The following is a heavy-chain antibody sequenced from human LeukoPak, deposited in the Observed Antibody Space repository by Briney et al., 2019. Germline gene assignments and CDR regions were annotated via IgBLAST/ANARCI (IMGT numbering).Heavy chain of an antibody. CDR3: AREGITIFGVVYYYYYMDV. J-gene: IGHJ6*03. V-gene: IGHV3-7*01. D-gene: IGHD3-3*01. CDR1: GFTFSSYW. Sequence: QTGGSLRLSCAASGFTFSSYWMSWVRQAPGKGLEWVANIKQDGSEKYYVDSVKGRFTISRDNAKNSLYLQMDSLRAEDTAVYYCAREGITIFGVVYYYYYMDVWGKGTMVTVSS. CDR2: IKQDGSEK.